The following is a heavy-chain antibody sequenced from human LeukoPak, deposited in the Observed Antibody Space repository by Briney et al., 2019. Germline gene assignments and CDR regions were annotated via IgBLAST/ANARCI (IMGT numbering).Heavy chain of an antibody. V-gene: IGHV3-20*04. CDR1: GFTFDDYG. CDR2: INWNGGST. J-gene: IGHJ4*02. CDR3: AKREYTAFDY. D-gene: IGHD6-6*01. Sequence: GGSLRLSCAASGFTFDDYGMSWVRQAPGQGLEWVSHINWNGGSTGYADSVKGRFTISRDNAKNSLYLQMDSLRAEDTAFYYCAKREYTAFDYWGQGTLVTVSS.